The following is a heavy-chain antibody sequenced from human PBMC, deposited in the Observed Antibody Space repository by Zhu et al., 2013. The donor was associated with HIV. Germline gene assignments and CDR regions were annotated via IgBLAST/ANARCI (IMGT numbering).Heavy chain of an antibody. CDR3: ARDGGEYSYGL. V-gene: IGHV1-2*02. D-gene: IGHD5-18*01. CDR1: GYTFTSYG. CDR2: INPNSGGT. Sequence: QVRLVQSGAEVKKPGASVKVSCKASGYTFTSYGISWVRQAPGQGLEWMGWINPNSGGTNHAQKFEGRVTMTRDTSIRTAYMELSRLRSDDTAVYYCARDGGEYSYGLWGQGTVVTVSS. J-gene: IGHJ4*02.